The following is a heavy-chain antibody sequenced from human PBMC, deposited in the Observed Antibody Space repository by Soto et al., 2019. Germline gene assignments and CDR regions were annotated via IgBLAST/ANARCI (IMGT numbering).Heavy chain of an antibody. J-gene: IGHJ3*01. V-gene: IGHV4-59*01. CDR3: ARATNSGYPETFDV. Sequence: QLQLQESGPGLVKPSETLSLTCAVSGGAISNYYWNWVRQPPGKGLEWIGYVYYSGSTHFHPSLKSPVTMSVDTSNNHVSLNLSSVTAADKAVYYCARATNSGYPETFDVWSQGTRVTVSS. CDR2: VYYSGST. D-gene: IGHD5-12*01. CDR1: GGAISNYY.